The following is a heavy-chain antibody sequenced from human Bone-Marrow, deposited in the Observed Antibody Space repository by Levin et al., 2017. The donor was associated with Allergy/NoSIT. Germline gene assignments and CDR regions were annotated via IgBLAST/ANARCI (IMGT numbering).Heavy chain of an antibody. CDR1: GGSVNSSNFF. CDR3: ARDVGYCLGSRCYPFWYFDL. D-gene: IGHD2-15*01. J-gene: IGHJ2*01. CDR2: IDYSGTT. V-gene: IGHV4-39*07. Sequence: PSETLSLTCSVSGGSVNSSNFFWGWIRQSPGTGLEWIGTIDYSGTTYFNPSLANRLTMSLDTSKNEFSLKLSSVTAADTAVHFCARDVGYCLGSRCYPFWYFDLWGRGTLVHVAS.